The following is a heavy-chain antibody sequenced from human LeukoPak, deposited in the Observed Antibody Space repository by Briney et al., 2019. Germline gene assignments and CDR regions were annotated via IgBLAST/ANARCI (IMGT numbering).Heavy chain of an antibody. CDR3: ARGVQLECCRIRSQENDAIDI. CDR1: GGSFSGYY. CDR2: INHSGST. Sequence: SETLSLTCAVSGGSFSGYYWSWIRQPPGKGLEWIGDINHSGSTNYNPSPKSRVTISVATSKNQFSLKLTSVPAADTAVYYCARGVQLECCRIRSQENDAIDIWGQGKRVTVSS. D-gene: IGHD1-1*01. J-gene: IGHJ3*02. V-gene: IGHV4-34*01.